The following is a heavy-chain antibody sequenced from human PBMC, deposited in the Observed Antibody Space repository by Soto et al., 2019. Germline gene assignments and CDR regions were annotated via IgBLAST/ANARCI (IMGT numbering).Heavy chain of an antibody. CDR3: AKWFRGGSYYCDH. CDR2: VDSSGRT. J-gene: IGHJ4*02. D-gene: IGHD1-26*01. Sequence: GGSLRLSCAASGFTFSNYAMSWVRQAPGKGPEWVSLVDSSGRTYYTDSVEGRFTVSRDNSENTVYLQMNSLRVEDTAVYYCAKWFRGGSYYCDHWGQGTLVTVSS. CDR1: GFTFSNYA. V-gene: IGHV3-23*01.